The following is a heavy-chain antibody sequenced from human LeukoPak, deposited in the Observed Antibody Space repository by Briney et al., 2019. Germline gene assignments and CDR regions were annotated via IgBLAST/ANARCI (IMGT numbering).Heavy chain of an antibody. V-gene: IGHV3-48*03. J-gene: IGHJ4*02. CDR3: ARDGSGWYDY. Sequence: GGSLRLSCAASGFTFSSYEMNWVRQAPGEGLEWVSYISSSGSTRYYADSVEGRFTISRDNAKNSLYLQMNSLRAEDTGVYYCARDGSGWYDYWGQGILVTVSS. CDR2: ISSSGSTR. CDR1: GFTFSSYE. D-gene: IGHD6-19*01.